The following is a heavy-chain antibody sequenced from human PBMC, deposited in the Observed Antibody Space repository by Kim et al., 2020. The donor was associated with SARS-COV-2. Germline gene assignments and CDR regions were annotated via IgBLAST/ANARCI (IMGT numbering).Heavy chain of an antibody. CDR2: IWYDGSNK. D-gene: IGHD2-15*01. V-gene: IGHV3-33*01. Sequence: GGSLRLSCAASGFTFSSYGMHWVRQAPGKGLEWVAVIWYDGSNKYYADSVKGRFTISRDNSKNTLYLQMNSLRAEDTAVYYCARGGIRGRGSYYYYGMDVWGQGTTVTVSS. J-gene: IGHJ6*02. CDR3: ARGGIRGRGSYYYYGMDV. CDR1: GFTFSSYG.